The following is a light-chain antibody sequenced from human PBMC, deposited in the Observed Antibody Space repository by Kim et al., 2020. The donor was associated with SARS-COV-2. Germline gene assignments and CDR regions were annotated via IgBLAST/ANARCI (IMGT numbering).Light chain of an antibody. V-gene: IGKV3-11*01. CDR3: QQRSNWPPPMYT. CDR1: QRFSRT. Sequence: PGERATLSCRASQRFSRTLAWYQQKPGQAPTLLIYDASNRATGVPARFGGSGSGTDFTLTISSLEPEDFAVYYCQQRSNWPPPMYTFGQGTKLEI. CDR2: DAS. J-gene: IGKJ2*01.